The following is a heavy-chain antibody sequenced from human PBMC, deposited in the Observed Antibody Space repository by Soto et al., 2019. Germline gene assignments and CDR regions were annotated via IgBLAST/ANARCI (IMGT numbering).Heavy chain of an antibody. V-gene: IGHV3-74*01. Sequence: EVQLVESGGDLVQPGGSLKLACATAGFTFSAYWMHCVRQAPGKGLVWVARIKSDGNSITYADSVKGRFTISRDNAENTLYLQMSSLRDEDTAVYYCARGTIEGATMRAYGFDMWGQGTVVTVSS. CDR2: IKSDGNSI. CDR1: GFTFSAYW. J-gene: IGHJ3*02. CDR3: ARGTIEGATMRAYGFDM. D-gene: IGHD1-26*01.